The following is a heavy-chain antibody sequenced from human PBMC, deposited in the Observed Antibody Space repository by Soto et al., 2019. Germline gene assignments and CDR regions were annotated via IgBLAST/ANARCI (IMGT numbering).Heavy chain of an antibody. CDR3: ARLAKVRGVIIIPPAGYYYMDV. J-gene: IGHJ6*03. CDR1: GGSISSSSYY. D-gene: IGHD3-10*01. Sequence: SETLSLTYTVSGGSISSSSYYWGWIRQPPGKGLEWIGSIYYSGSTYYNPSLKSRVTISVDTSKNQFSLKLSSVTAADTAVYYCARLAKVRGVIIIPPAGYYYMDVWGKGTTVTVSS. CDR2: IYYSGST. V-gene: IGHV4-39*01.